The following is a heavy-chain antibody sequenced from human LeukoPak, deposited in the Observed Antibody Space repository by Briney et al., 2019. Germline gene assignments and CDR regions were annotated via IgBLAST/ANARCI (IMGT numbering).Heavy chain of an antibody. CDR2: INWNGGST. CDR3: VRSSSSGYYYNLDY. D-gene: IGHD3-22*01. CDR1: GFTFDDYG. J-gene: IGHJ4*02. Sequence: GGSLRLSCAASGFTFDDYGMSWVRQAPGKGLEWVSGINWNGGSTGYADSVKGRFTISRDNAKNSLYLQMNSLRAEDTALYYCVRSSSSGYYYNLDYWGQETLVTVSS. V-gene: IGHV3-20*04.